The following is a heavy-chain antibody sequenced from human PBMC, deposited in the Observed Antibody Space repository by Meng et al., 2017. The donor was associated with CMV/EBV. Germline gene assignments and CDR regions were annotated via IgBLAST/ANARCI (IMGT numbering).Heavy chain of an antibody. V-gene: IGHV1-69*12. CDR1: GGNLRTYA. CDR2: IIPISGTT. CDR3: ARGSGIAAAGTFNY. Sequence: QDQLVQSGAEVKKPGSSVKVSCKASGGNLRTYAISWVRQAPGQGLEWMGGIIPISGTTNYAQKFQGRVTITADLSTSTAYIELSSLRSDDTAVYYCARGSGIAAAGTFNYWGQGTLVTVSS. D-gene: IGHD6-13*01. J-gene: IGHJ4*02.